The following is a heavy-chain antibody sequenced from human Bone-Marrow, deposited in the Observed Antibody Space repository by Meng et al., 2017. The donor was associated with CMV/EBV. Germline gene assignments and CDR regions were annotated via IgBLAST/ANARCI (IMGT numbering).Heavy chain of an antibody. CDR2: IYSGGST. Sequence: GGSLRLSCAASGFTFSNYAMSWVRQAPGKGLEWVSVIYSGGSTCYADSVKGRFTISRDNSKNTLYLQMNSLRAADTAVYYCARASPSVSVFDIWGQGTMVTVSS. CDR1: GFTFSNYA. J-gene: IGHJ3*02. V-gene: IGHV3-53*01. D-gene: IGHD5/OR15-5a*01. CDR3: ARASPSVSVFDI.